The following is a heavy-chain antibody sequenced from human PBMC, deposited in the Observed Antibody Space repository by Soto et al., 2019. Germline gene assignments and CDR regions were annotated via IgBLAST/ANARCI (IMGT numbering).Heavy chain of an antibody. D-gene: IGHD3-10*01. Sequence: GGSLRLSCAASGFTFSSYAMSWVRQAPGKGLEWVSAISGSGGSTYYADSVKGRFTISRDNSKNTLYLQMNSLRAEDTAVYYCAKDPAYGSGSYSYFDYWGQGTLVTVSS. V-gene: IGHV3-23*01. J-gene: IGHJ4*02. CDR2: ISGSGGST. CDR1: GFTFSSYA. CDR3: AKDPAYGSGSYSYFDY.